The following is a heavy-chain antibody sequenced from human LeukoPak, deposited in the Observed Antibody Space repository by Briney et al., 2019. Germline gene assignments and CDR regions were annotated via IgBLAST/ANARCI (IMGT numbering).Heavy chain of an antibody. V-gene: IGHV1-8*03. CDR1: GYTFTSYD. J-gene: IGHJ5*02. D-gene: IGHD4-11*01. Sequence: ASVKVSCKASGYTFTSYDINWVRQATGQGLEWMGWMNPNSGNTGYAQKFQGRVTITRNTSISTAYMELSSLRSEDTAVYYCARSTKVTIYSSPDWFDPWGQGTLVTVSS. CDR3: ARSTKVTIYSSPDWFDP. CDR2: MNPNSGNT.